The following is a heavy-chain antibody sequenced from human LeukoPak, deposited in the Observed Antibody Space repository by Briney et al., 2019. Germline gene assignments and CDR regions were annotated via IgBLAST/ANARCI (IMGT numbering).Heavy chain of an antibody. D-gene: IGHD2-2*01. V-gene: IGHV4-39*07. CDR1: GGSISSSRSY. Sequence: SETLSLTCTVSGGSISSSRSYWGWIRQSPGKGLEWIGSSSSSGTTYYNPSLKNRVTMSLDTPNNQFSLRLTSLTAADTAVYYCARRDCSSFKCYSFDYWGQGILVTVSS. CDR3: ARRDCSSFKCYSFDY. J-gene: IGHJ4*02. CDR2: SSSSGTT.